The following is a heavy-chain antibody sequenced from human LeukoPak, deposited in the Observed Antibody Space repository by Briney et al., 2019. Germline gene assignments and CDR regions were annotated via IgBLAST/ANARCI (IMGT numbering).Heavy chain of an antibody. CDR3: ARDLLSSSSIDY. CDR2: IWYDGSNK. J-gene: IGHJ4*02. V-gene: IGHV3-33*01. Sequence: QTGGSLRLSCAASGFTFSSYGMHWVRQAPGKGLEWVAVIWYDGSNKYYADSVKGRFTISRDNSKNTLYLQMDSLGAEDTAVYYCARDLLSSSSIDYWGQGTLVTVSS. D-gene: IGHD6-19*01. CDR1: GFTFSSYG.